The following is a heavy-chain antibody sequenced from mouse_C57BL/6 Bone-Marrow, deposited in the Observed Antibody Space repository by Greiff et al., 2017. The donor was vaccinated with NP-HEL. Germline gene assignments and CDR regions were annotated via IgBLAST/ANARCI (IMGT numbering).Heavy chain of an antibody. CDR1: GFTFSSYG. J-gene: IGHJ3*01. D-gene: IGHD2-1*01. CDR2: ISSGGSYT. Sequence: DVKLVESGGDLVKPGGSLKLSCAASGFTFSSYGMSWVRQTPDKRLEWVATISSGGSYTYYPDSVKGRFTISRDNATNTLYLQMSSLKSEDTAMYYCAIYDGTAWFAYWGQGTLVTVSA. CDR3: AIYDGTAWFAY. V-gene: IGHV5-6*02.